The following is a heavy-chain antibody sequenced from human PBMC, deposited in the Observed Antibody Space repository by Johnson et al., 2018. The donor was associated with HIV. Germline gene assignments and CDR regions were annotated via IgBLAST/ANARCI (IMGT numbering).Heavy chain of an antibody. Sequence: VQLVESGGGLVQPGGSLRLSCAASGFTVSSNYMSWVRQAPGKGLEWVSVIYSGGSTYYADSVKGRFAISRDNSKNTLYLQMNSVRAEDTAVYDCARGLGSRSAFDIWGQGTMVTVSS. CDR1: GFTVSSNY. CDR2: IYSGGST. D-gene: IGHD2-2*01. CDR3: ARGLGSRSAFDI. J-gene: IGHJ3*02. V-gene: IGHV3-66*01.